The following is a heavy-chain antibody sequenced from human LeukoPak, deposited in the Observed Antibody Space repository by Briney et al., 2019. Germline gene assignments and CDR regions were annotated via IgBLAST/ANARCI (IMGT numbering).Heavy chain of an antibody. CDR3: ATGSYHY. D-gene: IGHD3-10*01. V-gene: IGHV3-30*03. J-gene: IGHJ4*02. CDR2: ISYDGSNK. Sequence: GGSLRLSCAASGFTFSSYGMHWVRQAPGKGLEWVAVISYDGSNKYYADSVKGRFTISRDNSKNTLYLQMNSLRAEDTAVYYCATGSYHYWGQGTLVTVSS. CDR1: GFTFSSYG.